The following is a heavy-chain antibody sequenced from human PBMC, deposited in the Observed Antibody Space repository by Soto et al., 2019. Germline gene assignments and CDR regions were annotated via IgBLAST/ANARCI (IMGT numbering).Heavy chain of an antibody. CDR3: GGKDGGASSSTSWYSSDY. V-gene: IGHV1-69*06. J-gene: IGHJ4*02. CDR2: TIPVFGTT. CDR1: GGTFSNFA. D-gene: IGHD2-2*02. Sequence: QVQLVQSGAEVKKPGSSVTVSCRASGGTFSNFAITWVRQAPGQGLEWMGVTIPVFGTTSYAQKFQGRITITADKSMNTVYMELSSLRSEDTAVYYCGGKDGGASSSTSWYSSDYWGQGTLVTVS.